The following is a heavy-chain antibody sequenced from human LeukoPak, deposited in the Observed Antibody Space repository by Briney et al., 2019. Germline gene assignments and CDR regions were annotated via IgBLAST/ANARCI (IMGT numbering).Heavy chain of an antibody. V-gene: IGHV1-2*06. CDR2: INPNSGGT. D-gene: IGHD5-18*01. CDR1: GYTFTGYY. Sequence: ASVKVSCKASGYTFTGYYMHWVRQAPGQGLEWMGRINPNSGGTNYAQKFQGRVTMTRDTSISTAYMELSRLRSDDTAVYYCARDAGYPSWFDPWGQGTLVTVSS. J-gene: IGHJ5*02. CDR3: ARDAGYPSWFDP.